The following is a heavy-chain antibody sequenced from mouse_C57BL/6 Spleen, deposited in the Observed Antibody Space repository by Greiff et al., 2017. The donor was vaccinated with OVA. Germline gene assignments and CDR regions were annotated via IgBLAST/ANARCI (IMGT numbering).Heavy chain of an antibody. D-gene: IGHD1-1*01. CDR3: ARTHYYGSSYDWYLDV. V-gene: IGHV1-39*01. CDR2: INPNYGTT. Sequence: VQLQQSGPELVKPGASVKISCKASGYSFTDYNMNWVKQSNGKSLEWIGVINPNYGTTSYNQKFKGKATLTVDQSSSTAYMQLNSLTSEDSAVYYCARTHYYGSSYDWYLDVWGTGTTVTVSS. CDR1: GYSFTDYN. J-gene: IGHJ1*03.